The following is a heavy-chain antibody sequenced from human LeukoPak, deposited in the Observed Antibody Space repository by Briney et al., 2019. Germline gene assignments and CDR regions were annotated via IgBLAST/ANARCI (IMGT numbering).Heavy chain of an antibody. Sequence: ASVKVSCKASGYTFTSYGISWLRQAPGQGLEWMGWISAYNGNTNYAQKLQGRVTMTTDTSTSTAYMELRSLRSDDTAVYYCARASGVIRPDWFDPWGQGTLVTVSS. CDR2: ISAYNGNT. J-gene: IGHJ5*02. CDR1: GYTFTSYG. D-gene: IGHD3-16*02. V-gene: IGHV1-18*01. CDR3: ARASGVIRPDWFDP.